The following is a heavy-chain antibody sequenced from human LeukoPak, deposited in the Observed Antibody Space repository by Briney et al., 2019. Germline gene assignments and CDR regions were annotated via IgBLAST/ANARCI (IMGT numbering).Heavy chain of an antibody. J-gene: IGHJ4*02. CDR3: ARGRYCSGGSCYGFAALDY. CDR2: ISSSSSYI. CDR1: GFTFSSYS. D-gene: IGHD2-15*01. V-gene: IGHV3-21*01. Sequence: GSLRLSCAASGFTFSSYSMNWVRQAPGKGLEGVSSISSSSSYIYYADSVKGRFTISRDNAKNSLYLQMNSLRAEDTAVYYCARGRYCSGGSCYGFAALDYWGQGTLVTVSS.